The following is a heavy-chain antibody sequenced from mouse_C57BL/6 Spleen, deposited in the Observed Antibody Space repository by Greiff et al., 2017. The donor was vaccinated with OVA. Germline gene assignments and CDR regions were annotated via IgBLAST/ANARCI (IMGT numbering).Heavy chain of an antibody. J-gene: IGHJ2*01. CDR3: AREGTTVVGFDY. Sequence: QVQLQQSGAELVKPGASVKLSCKASGYTFTSYWMHWVKQRPGQGLEWIGMIHPNSGSTNYNEKFKSKATLTVDKSSSTAYMQLSSLTSEDSAVYYCAREGTTVVGFDYWGQGTTLTVSS. V-gene: IGHV1-64*01. CDR1: GYTFTSYW. CDR2: IHPNSGST. D-gene: IGHD1-1*01.